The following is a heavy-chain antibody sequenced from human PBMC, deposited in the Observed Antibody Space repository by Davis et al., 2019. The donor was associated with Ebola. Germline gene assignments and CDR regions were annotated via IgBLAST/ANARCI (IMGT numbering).Heavy chain of an antibody. D-gene: IGHD6-6*01. CDR2: TSWNSGSI. CDR1: GFTFADYA. Sequence: PGGSLRLSCAASGFTFADYAMHWVRHAPGKGLEWVSGTSWNSGSIGYADSVKGRFTISRDNAKNSLYLQMNSLRAEDTALYYCAKDLYSSSSGFDYWGQGTLVTVSS. J-gene: IGHJ4*02. V-gene: IGHV3-9*01. CDR3: AKDLYSSSSGFDY.